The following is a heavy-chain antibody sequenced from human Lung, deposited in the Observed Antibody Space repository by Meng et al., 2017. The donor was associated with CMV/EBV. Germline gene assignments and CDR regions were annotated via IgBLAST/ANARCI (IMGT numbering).Heavy chain of an antibody. J-gene: IGHJ4*02. V-gene: IGHV1-69*05. CDR3: AIPRVRYCSASSCPPAY. CDR2: IISIFGTA. Sequence: TFRTYAISWVRQAPGQGLEWVGGIISIFGTANYAQRFQGRLTITTDESTSTAYMELSSLRSDDTAVFYCAIPRVRYCSASSCPPAYWGQGTLVTVSS. D-gene: IGHD2-2*01. CDR1: TFRTYA.